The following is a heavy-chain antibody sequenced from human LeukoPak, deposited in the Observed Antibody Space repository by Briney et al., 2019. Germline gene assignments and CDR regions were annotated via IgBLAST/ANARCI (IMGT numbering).Heavy chain of an antibody. J-gene: IGHJ6*02. Sequence: SETLSLTCTVSGGSISSGGYYWSWIRQPPGKGLEWIGYIYYSGSTNYNPSLKSRVTISVDTSKNQFSLKLSSVTAADTAVYYCARSLRYCSGGSCYNPRYYYGMDVWGQGTTVTVSS. CDR3: ARSLRYCSGGSCYNPRYYYGMDV. D-gene: IGHD2-15*01. V-gene: IGHV4-61*08. CDR2: IYYSGST. CDR1: GGSISSGGYY.